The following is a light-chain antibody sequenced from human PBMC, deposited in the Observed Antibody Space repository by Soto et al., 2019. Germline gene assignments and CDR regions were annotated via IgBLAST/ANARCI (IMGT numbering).Light chain of an antibody. V-gene: IGKV3-20*01. CDR3: QQYGRSPT. CDR1: QSVSSNY. Sequence: IVLTQSPDTLSLSPGERATLSCRASQSVSSNYLAWYQQKLGQAPRLLIFDASRRATGFPVRFSGSGSGTDFTLTIIRLEPEDFVVYYCQQYGRSPTFGQGTKVDIK. CDR2: DAS. J-gene: IGKJ1*01.